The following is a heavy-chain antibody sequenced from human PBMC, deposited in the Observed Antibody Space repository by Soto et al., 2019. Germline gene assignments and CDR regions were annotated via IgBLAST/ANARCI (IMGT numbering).Heavy chain of an antibody. J-gene: IGHJ3*01. CDR1: GFTFTSSV. CDR2: INGVSGAT. CDR3: AREGFSSGKAGGFDF. D-gene: IGHD6-19*01. Sequence: GGSLRLSCAASGFTFTSSVMTWVRQAPGKGLEWVSTINGVSGATHYADSVKGRFAISSDKSKDTVFLQMNALRAEDTALYYCAREGFSSGKAGGFDFWGQGTMVTVSS. V-gene: IGHV3-23*01.